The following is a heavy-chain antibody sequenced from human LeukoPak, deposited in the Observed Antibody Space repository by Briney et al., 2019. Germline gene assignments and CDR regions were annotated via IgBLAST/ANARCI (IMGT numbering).Heavy chain of an antibody. CDR1: GYTFTGYY. V-gene: IGHV1-2*02. CDR2: INPNSGGT. J-gene: IGHJ3*02. D-gene: IGHD6-19*01. CDR3: FRIAVAGTKTGAFDI. Sequence: GASVKVSCKASGYTFTGYYMHWVRQAPGQGLEWMGWINPNSGGTNYAQKFQGRVTMTRDTSISTAYMELSRLRSDDTAVYYCFRIAVAGTKTGAFDIWGQGTMVTVSS.